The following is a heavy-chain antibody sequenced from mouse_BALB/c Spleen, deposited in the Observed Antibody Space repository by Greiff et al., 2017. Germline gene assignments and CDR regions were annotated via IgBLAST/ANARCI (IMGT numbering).Heavy chain of an antibody. CDR1: GYTFTSYW. Sequence: QVQLQQPGAELVKPGASVKMSCKASGYTFTSYWMHWVKQRPGQGLEWIGVIDPSDSYTSYNQKFKGKATLTVDTSSSTAYMQLSSLTSEDSAVYYCTRNGITTGAMDYWGQGTSVTVSS. J-gene: IGHJ4*01. CDR2: IDPSDSYT. D-gene: IGHD2-4*01. CDR3: TRNGITTGAMDY. V-gene: IGHV1S127*01.